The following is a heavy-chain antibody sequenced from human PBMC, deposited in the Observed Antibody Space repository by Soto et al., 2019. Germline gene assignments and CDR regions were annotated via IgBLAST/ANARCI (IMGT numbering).Heavy chain of an antibody. J-gene: IGHJ4*02. Sequence: PSETLSLTCTVSGGSVSSGSYYWSWIRQPPGKGLEWIGYIYYSGSTNYTPSLKSRVTISVDTSKNQFSLKLSSVTAADTAVYYCARVPFDSSFFSGSYRRDYFDYWCQGTLVTVSS. D-gene: IGHD3-16*02. V-gene: IGHV4-61*01. CDR3: ARVPFDSSFFSGSYRRDYFDY. CDR1: GGSVSSGSYY. CDR2: IYYSGST.